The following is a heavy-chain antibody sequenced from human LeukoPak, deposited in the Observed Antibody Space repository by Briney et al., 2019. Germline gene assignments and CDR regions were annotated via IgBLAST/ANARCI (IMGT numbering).Heavy chain of an antibody. J-gene: IGHJ4*02. CDR2: IKTKSDGGTT. D-gene: IGHD3-10*01. CDR3: TTDHHPYYYGSGSPDY. Sequence: GGSLRLSCAASGFTFSSYEMNWVRQAPGKGLEWIGRIKTKSDGGTTDYAAPVKGRFTISRDDSKNTLYLQMNSLKTEDTAVYYCTTDHHPYYYGSGSPDYWGQGTLVTVFS. V-gene: IGHV3-15*01. CDR1: GFTFSSYE.